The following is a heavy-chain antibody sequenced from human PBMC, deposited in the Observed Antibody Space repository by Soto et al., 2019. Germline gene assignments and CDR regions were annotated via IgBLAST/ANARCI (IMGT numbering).Heavy chain of an antibody. J-gene: IGHJ4*01. CDR2: ISGRGGST. D-gene: IGHD4-17*01. CDR3: AKQTTMNNGYFDY. CDR1: GFTFSTYA. V-gene: IGHV3-23*01. Sequence: GGSLRLSCAASGFTFSTYAMSWVRQAPGKGLEWVSGISGRGGSTYYADSVKGRFTISRDNSKNTLYLQVSSLRAEDTAVYYCAKQTTMNNGYFDYWGHGTLVTVSS.